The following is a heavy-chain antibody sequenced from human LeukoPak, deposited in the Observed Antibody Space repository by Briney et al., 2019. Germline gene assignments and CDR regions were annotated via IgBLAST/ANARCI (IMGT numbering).Heavy chain of an antibody. D-gene: IGHD3-10*01. CDR2: IYYSGST. CDR1: GGSISSSSYY. Sequence: SETLSLTCTVSGGSISSSSYYWGWIRQPPGKGLEWIGSIYYSGSTYYNPSLKSRVTISVDTSKNQFSLKLSSVTAADTAVYYCARGDVRYYCGSGSYRSWGQGTLVTVSS. J-gene: IGHJ5*02. CDR3: ARGDVRYYCGSGSYRS. V-gene: IGHV4-39*07.